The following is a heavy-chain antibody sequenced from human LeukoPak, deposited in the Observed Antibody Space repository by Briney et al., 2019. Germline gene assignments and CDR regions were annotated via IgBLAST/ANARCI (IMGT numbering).Heavy chain of an antibody. J-gene: IGHJ5*02. Sequence: SETLSLTCTVSGGSISSSSYYWGWIRQPPGKGLEWIGSIYYSGSTNYNPSLKSRVTISVDTSKNQFSLKLSSVTAADTAVYYCARVFWGYYGSGSPRPRYNWFDPWGQGTLVTVSS. D-gene: IGHD3-10*01. CDR1: GGSISSSSYY. V-gene: IGHV4-39*07. CDR2: IYYSGST. CDR3: ARVFWGYYGSGSPRPRYNWFDP.